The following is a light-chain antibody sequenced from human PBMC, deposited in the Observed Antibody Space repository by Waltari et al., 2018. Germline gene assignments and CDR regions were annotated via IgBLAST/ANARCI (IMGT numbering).Light chain of an antibody. J-gene: IGLJ2*01. CDR3: SSYAGTDVV. CDR2: EVS. Sequence: QSALTQPPSPSGSPGQSVTISCTGTTSDVGGYNYVSWYQPHPGKAPKLMIYEVSRRPAGVPDRFSGSKSGNTASLTVSGLQAEDEADYYCSSYAGTDVVFGGGTKLTVL. CDR1: TSDVGGYNY. V-gene: IGLV2-8*01.